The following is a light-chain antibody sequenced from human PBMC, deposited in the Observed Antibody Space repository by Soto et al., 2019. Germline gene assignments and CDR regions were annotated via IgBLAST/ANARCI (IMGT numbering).Light chain of an antibody. CDR2: DVS. CDR3: SSYTASRTK. Sequence: QSALTQPASVSGSPGQSITISCTGTNSDIGTYIYVSWYQQHPDKAPKLLIYDVSNRPSGVSNRFSGSKSGNTASLTISGLQAEDEADYYCSSYTASRTKFGGGTQLTVL. CDR1: NSDIGTYIY. V-gene: IGLV2-14*01. J-gene: IGLJ2*01.